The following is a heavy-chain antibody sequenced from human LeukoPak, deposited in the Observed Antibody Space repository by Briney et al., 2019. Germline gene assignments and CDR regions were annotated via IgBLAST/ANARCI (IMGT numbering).Heavy chain of an antibody. Sequence: SVKVSCKASGGTFSSYAISWVRQAPGQGLEWMGRIFPILGIANYAQKFQGRVTITADKSTSTAYMELSSLRSEDTAVYYCARDGVAAAGTNYWGQGTLVTVSS. J-gene: IGHJ4*02. V-gene: IGHV1-69*04. CDR1: GGTFSSYA. CDR2: IFPILGIA. CDR3: ARDGVAAAGTNY. D-gene: IGHD6-13*01.